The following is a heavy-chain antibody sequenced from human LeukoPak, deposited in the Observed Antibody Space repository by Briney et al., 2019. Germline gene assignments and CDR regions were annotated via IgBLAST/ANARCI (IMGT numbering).Heavy chain of an antibody. J-gene: IGHJ5*02. D-gene: IGHD1-14*01. Sequence: SETLSLTCALSGGSISSGCYAWSWIRQPPGKGREWVGSIYHSGSTYYTRSLTSRVTKSVDRSTNQFSLKLSSVTAADPAVYYCARGRNAASSFDPCGQATLVTVSS. CDR3: ARGRNAASSFDP. V-gene: IGHV4-30-2*01. CDR2: IYHSGST. CDR1: GGSISSGCYA.